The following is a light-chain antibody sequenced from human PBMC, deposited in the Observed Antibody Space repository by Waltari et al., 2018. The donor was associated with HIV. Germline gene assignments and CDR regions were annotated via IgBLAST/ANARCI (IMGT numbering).Light chain of an antibody. V-gene: IGKV3-20*01. Sequence: EIVLTQSPGTLSLSPGERATLSCRASQSVSSGYLAWYQQKPGQAPRLLISGASRRATGIPDRFSGSGSGTDFTLTISRLEPEDFAVYFCQQYGNSPFTFGPGTKVHIK. CDR3: QQYGNSPFT. J-gene: IGKJ3*01. CDR2: GAS. CDR1: QSVSSGY.